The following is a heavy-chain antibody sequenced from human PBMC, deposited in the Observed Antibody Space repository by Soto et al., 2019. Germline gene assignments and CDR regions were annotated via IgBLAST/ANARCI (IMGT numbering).Heavy chain of an antibody. CDR2: ISSSSSTI. J-gene: IGHJ2*01. CDR1: GFTFSSYS. D-gene: IGHD1-7*01. CDR3: ARDLREQELRNWYFDL. Sequence: EVQLVESGGGLVQPGGSLRLSCAASGFTFSSYSMNWVRQAPGKGLEWVSYISSSSSTIYYADSVKGRFTISRDNANNSLYLQLSSLMAEDTAGYYCARDLREQELRNWYFDLWGRGTLVTVSS. V-gene: IGHV3-48*01.